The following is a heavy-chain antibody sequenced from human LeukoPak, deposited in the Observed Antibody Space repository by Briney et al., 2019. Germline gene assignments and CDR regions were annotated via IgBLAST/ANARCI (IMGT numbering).Heavy chain of an antibody. J-gene: IGHJ6*02. D-gene: IGHD6-19*01. V-gene: IGHV3-11*01. CDR1: GFTFSDYY. CDR3: ARDSGSGWYHYYYYGMDV. Sequence: GGSLRLSCAASGFTFSDYYMSWIRQAPGKGLEWVSYISSSGSTIYYADSVKGRFTISRDNAKNSLYLQMNSLGAEDTAVYYCARDSGSGWYHYYYYGMDVWGQGTTVTVSS. CDR2: ISSSGSTI.